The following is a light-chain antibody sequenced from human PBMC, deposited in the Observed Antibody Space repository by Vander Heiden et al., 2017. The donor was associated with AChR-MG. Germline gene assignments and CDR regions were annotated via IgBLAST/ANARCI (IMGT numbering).Light chain of an antibody. V-gene: IGKV3-15*01. CDR1: QSVSSN. CDR3: QHVHTWPRRR. J-gene: IGKJ1*01. CDR2: GAS. Sequence: EIVMTQSPATLSVSPGERATLSCRASQSVSSNLAWYQQKPGQAPRLLIYGASTRATGTPARFSGSAYGTEFTLTISSLHSEDLAVYYCQHVHTWPRRRFGQGTKVEIK.